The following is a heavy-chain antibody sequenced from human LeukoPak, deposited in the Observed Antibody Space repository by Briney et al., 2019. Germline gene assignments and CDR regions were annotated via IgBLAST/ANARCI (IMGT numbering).Heavy chain of an antibody. CDR3: ARATAAGPLDY. V-gene: IGHV3-21*01. D-gene: IGHD6-13*01. J-gene: IGHJ4*02. Sequence: GGSLRLSCAASGFTFSSYAMSWVRQAPGKGLEWVSSISSSSSYIYYADSVKGRFTISRDNAKNSLYLQMNSLRAEDTAVYYCARATAAGPLDYWGQGTLVTVSS. CDR2: ISSSSSYI. CDR1: GFTFSSYA.